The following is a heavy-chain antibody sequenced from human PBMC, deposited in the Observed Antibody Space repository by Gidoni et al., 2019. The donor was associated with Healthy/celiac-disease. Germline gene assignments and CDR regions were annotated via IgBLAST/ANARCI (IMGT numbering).Heavy chain of an antibody. V-gene: IGHV3-23*01. CDR1: GFTFSSYA. Sequence: EVQLLESGGGLVQPGGSLRLSCAASGFTFSSYAMSWVRQAPGKGLEWVSAISGSGGSTYYADPVEGRFTISRDNAKNTLYLKMNSLRAEDTAVYYCARPGAIVGATGRFGMDVWGQGTTVTVSS. CDR2: ISGSGGST. CDR3: ARPGAIVGATGRFGMDV. J-gene: IGHJ6*02. D-gene: IGHD1-26*01.